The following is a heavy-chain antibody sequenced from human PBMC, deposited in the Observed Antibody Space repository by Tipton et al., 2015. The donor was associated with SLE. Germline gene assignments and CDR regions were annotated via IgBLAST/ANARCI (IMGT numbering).Heavy chain of an antibody. Sequence: TLSLTCAVSGGSISSGGYSWSWIRQPPGKGLEWIGYIYHSGSTYYNPSLKSRATISVDRSKNQFSLKLSSVTAADTAVYYCARGGYYDSSGYFDYWGQGTLVTVSS. CDR3: ARGGYYDSSGYFDY. D-gene: IGHD3-22*01. CDR1: GGSISSGGYS. CDR2: IYHSGST. J-gene: IGHJ4*02. V-gene: IGHV4-30-2*01.